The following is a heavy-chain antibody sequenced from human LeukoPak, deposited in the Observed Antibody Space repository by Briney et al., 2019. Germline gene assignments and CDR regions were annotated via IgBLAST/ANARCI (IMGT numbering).Heavy chain of an antibody. D-gene: IGHD2-2*01. V-gene: IGHV1-8*03. Sequence: ASVKVSCKASGYTFTSYDLNWVRQATGQGLEWMGWMNPNSGNTGYAQKFQGRVTITRNTSISTAYMELSSLRSEDTAAYSCAIGAVPAAGDWFDPWGQGTLVTVSS. CDR1: GYTFTSYD. J-gene: IGHJ5*02. CDR2: MNPNSGNT. CDR3: AIGAVPAAGDWFDP.